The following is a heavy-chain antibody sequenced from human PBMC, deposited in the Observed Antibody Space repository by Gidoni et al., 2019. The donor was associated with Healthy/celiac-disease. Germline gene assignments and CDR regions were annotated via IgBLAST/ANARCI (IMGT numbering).Heavy chain of an antibody. CDR1: GGSLSSYY. CDR3: ARGYSGYDPTDY. Sequence: QVQLQESGTGLVKPSEPLSLTCTVPGGSLSSYYWSRIRQPPGKGLEWLGYIYYSGSTNYNPSLKSRVTISVDTSKNQFSLKLSSVTAADTAVYYCARGYSGYDPTDYWGQGTLVTVSS. J-gene: IGHJ4*02. D-gene: IGHD5-12*01. V-gene: IGHV4-59*01. CDR2: IYYSGST.